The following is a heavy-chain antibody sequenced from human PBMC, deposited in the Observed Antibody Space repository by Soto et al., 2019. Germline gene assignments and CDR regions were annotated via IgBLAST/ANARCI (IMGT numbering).Heavy chain of an antibody. Sequence: QLVQSGAEVKKPGASVNVSCKASGYTFTSSYISWVRQAPGQGLEWMGWISAYNGNTNYAQKFEGRVSMTTDTSTATASMELRSLRSDETAIYYCARGWCGSYLSYLEHWGQGTLVTVSS. CDR3: ARGWCGSYLSYLEH. CDR1: GYTFTSSY. D-gene: IGHD2-8*02. J-gene: IGHJ1*01. CDR2: ISAYNGNT. V-gene: IGHV1-18*01.